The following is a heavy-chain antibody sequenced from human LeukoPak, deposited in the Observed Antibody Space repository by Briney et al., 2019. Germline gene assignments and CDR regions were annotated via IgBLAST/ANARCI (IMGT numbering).Heavy chain of an antibody. J-gene: IGHJ4*02. CDR2: INVGNGNT. V-gene: IGHV1-3*03. CDR1: GYTFTSYA. Sequence: ASVKVSCKASGYTFTSYAMHCVRQAPGQRLEWMGWINVGNGNTKYSQEFQDRVTITRDTSAITVYMELSSLRSEDMAVYYCAKVAARYGDYYFDYWGQGTLVTVSS. CDR3: AKVAARYGDYYFDY. D-gene: IGHD4-17*01.